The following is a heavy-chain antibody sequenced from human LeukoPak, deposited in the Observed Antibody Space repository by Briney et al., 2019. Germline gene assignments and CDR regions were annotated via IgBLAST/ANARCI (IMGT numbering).Heavy chain of an antibody. Sequence: GASVKVSCKASGYTFTSYDINWVRQATGQGLEWMGWMNPNSGNTGYAQKFQGRVTMTRNTSISTAYMELSSLRSEDTAVYCCAREILREGWFDPWGQGTLVTVSS. CDR2: MNPNSGNT. V-gene: IGHV1-8*01. CDR1: GYTFTSYD. J-gene: IGHJ5*02. CDR3: AREILREGWFDP.